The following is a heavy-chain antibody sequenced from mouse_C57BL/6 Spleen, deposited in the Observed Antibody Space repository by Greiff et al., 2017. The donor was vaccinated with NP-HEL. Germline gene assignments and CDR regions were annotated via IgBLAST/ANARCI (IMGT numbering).Heavy chain of an antibody. CDR2: IRLKSDNYAT. Sequence: EVKVEESGGGLVQPGGSMKLSCVASGFTFSNYWMNWVRQSPEKGLEWVAQIRLKSDNYATHYAESVKGRFTISRDDSKSSVYLQMNNLRAEDTGIYYCTKRGPLYYYGSMDYWGQGTTLTVSS. CDR3: TKRGPLYYYGSMDY. CDR1: GFTFSNYW. V-gene: IGHV6-3*01. J-gene: IGHJ2*01. D-gene: IGHD1-1*01.